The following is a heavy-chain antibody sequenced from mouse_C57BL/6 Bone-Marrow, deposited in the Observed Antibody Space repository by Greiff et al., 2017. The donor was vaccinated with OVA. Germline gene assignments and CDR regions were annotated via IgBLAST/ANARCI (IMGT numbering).Heavy chain of an antibody. CDR2: INPGSGGT. Sequence: QVHVKQSGAELVRPGTSVKVSCKASGYASTNYLIEWVKQRPGQGLEWIGVINPGSGGTNYNEKFKGKATLTADKSSSTAYMQLSSLTSEDSAVYFCARRNYYGSSYRYFDVWGTGTTVTVSS. CDR3: ARRNYYGSSYRYFDV. D-gene: IGHD1-1*01. CDR1: GYASTNYL. J-gene: IGHJ1*03. V-gene: IGHV1-54*01.